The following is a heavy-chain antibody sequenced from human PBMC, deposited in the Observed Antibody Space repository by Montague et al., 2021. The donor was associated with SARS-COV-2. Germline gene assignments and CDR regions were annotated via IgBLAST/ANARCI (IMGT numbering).Heavy chain of an antibody. J-gene: IGHJ4*02. D-gene: IGHD2-15*01. CDR3: ARRGGVVGFDY. CDR2: NGRT. V-gene: IGHV4-39*01. Sequence: NGRTYYNLSLKSRVTISVDTSKNRFSLKPTSVTAADTAVYYCARRGGVVGFDYWGQGNLVT.